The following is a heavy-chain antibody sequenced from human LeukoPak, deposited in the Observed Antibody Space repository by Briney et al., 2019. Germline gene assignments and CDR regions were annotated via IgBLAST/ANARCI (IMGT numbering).Heavy chain of an antibody. J-gene: IGHJ5*02. CDR1: GGTFSSYA. CDR3: VSAYDQ. V-gene: IGHV1-69*05. Sequence: SVKVSCKASGGTFSSYAISWVRQAPGQGFEWMGWINPSTGDTKYAKMFQGRVTLTTGASINTAYMELSGLRPADTAVYFCVSAYDQWGQGTLVTVSS. CDR2: INPSTGDT.